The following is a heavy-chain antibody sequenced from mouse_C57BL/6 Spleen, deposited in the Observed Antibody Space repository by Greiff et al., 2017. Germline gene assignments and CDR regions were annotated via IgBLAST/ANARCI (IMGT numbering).Heavy chain of an antibody. CDR2: IDPSDSYT. D-gene: IGHD2-3*01. V-gene: IGHV1-59*01. Sequence: VQLKQPGAELVRPGTSVKLSCKASGYTFTSYWMHWVKHRPGQGLEWIGVIDPSDSYTNYNQKFKGKATLTVDTSSSTAYMQLSSLTSEDAAVYYCARSRGGPDGYPLAYWGQGTLVTVSA. J-gene: IGHJ3*01. CDR1: GYTFTSYW. CDR3: ARSRGGPDGYPLAY.